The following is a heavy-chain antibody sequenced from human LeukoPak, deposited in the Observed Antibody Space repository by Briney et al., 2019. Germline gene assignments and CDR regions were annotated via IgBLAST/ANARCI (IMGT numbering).Heavy chain of an antibody. V-gene: IGHV4-30-2*01. J-gene: IGHJ4*02. CDR3: ARGGPFEVALDY. CDR2: IYHTGST. CDR1: GGSISSAGYY. Sequence: SETLSLTCTVSGGSISSAGYYWIWIRQPPGKGLEWIVYIYHTGSTYYNPSLKSRVTISVDRSKNQFSLKLSSVTAADTAVYYCARGGPFEVALDYWGQGTLVTVSS. D-gene: IGHD3-3*01.